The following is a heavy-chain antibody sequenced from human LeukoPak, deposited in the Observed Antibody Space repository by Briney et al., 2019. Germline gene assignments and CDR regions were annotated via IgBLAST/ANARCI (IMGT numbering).Heavy chain of an antibody. D-gene: IGHD1-26*01. CDR3: AREGGAGYYYYYMDV. CDR2: ISSSSSTI. J-gene: IGHJ6*03. V-gene: IGHV3-48*01. Sequence: GGSLRLSCAASGFTFSSYSMNWVRQAPGKGLEWVSYISSSSSTIYYADSVKGRFTISRDNAKNSLYLQMNSLRAEDTAVYCCAREGGAGYYYYYMDVWGKGTTVTVSS. CDR1: GFTFSSYS.